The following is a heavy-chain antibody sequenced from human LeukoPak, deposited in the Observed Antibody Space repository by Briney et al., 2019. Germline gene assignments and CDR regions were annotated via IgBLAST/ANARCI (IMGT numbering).Heavy chain of an antibody. Sequence: SETLSLTCTVAGYAVSSGYYWGWIRQTPGKGLEWIAKIFHDGTTHYNPSLRSRAAMSVDTSKNDFSLRLSSVTAADTGIYYCVRDSSATLAFDIWGQGAMVTVSS. CDR1: GYAVSSGYY. D-gene: IGHD6-25*01. CDR2: IFHDGTT. J-gene: IGHJ3*02. CDR3: VRDSSATLAFDI. V-gene: IGHV4-38-2*02.